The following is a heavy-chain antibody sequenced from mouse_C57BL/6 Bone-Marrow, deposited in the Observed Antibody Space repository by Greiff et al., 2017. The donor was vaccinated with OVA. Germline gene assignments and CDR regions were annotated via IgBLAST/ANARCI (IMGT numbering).Heavy chain of an antibody. D-gene: IGHD2-4*01. CDR1: GFTFSDFY. CDR2: SRNKANDYTT. CDR3: ARDASDYAYFDY. Sequence: EVHLVESGGGLVQSGRSLRLSCAPSGFTFSDFYMEWVRQAPGKGLEWIAASRNKANDYTTEYSASVKGRFIVSRDTSQSILYLQMNALRAEDTAIYYCARDASDYAYFDYWGQGTTLTVSS. V-gene: IGHV7-1*01. J-gene: IGHJ2*01.